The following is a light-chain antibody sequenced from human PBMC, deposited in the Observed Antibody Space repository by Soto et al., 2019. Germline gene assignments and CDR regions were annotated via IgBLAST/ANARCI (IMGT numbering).Light chain of an antibody. J-gene: IGKJ1*01. Sequence: EIVLTQSPGTLSLSPGERATLSCRASQSVSSSYLAWYQQKPGQAPRLLIYGASSRATGIPDRFSGSGSGTDSTLTISRLEADDVALYYCQQYSSSQTFGQGTKVEIK. CDR1: QSVSSSY. CDR2: GAS. CDR3: QQYSSSQT. V-gene: IGKV3-20*01.